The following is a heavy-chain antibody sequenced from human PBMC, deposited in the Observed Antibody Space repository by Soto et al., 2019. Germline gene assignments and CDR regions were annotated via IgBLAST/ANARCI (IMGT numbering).Heavy chain of an antibody. CDR2: IYYNGNT. D-gene: IGHD2-2*01. V-gene: IGHV4-30-4*01. CDR3: ASYANVFDY. J-gene: IGHJ4*02. CDR1: GGSISSGDYY. Sequence: SETLSLTCTVSGGSISSGDYYWGWVRQPPGKALEWIAYIYYNGNTYYNPSLKSRVTISVDTSKNQFSLKLTSVTAADTAVYYCASYANVFDYWGQGALVTVSS.